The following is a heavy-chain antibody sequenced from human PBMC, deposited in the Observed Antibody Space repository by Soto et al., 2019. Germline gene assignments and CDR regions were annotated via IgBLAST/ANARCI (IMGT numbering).Heavy chain of an antibody. V-gene: IGHV4-34*02. Sequence: QVQLQQWGAGLLKPSETLSLTCAVYGGSLSGYYWSWIRQPPGKGLEWIGEINHSGNTNYNPSLKSRVTISVGTSKSQFSLNLTSVTAADTAVYYCARATTGIDYWGQGNLVTVSS. D-gene: IGHD4-17*01. J-gene: IGHJ4*02. CDR3: ARATTGIDY. CDR1: GGSLSGYY. CDR2: INHSGNT.